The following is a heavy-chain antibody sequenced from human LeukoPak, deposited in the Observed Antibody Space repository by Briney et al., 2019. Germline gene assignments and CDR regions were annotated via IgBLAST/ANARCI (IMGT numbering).Heavy chain of an antibody. D-gene: IGHD2-15*01. V-gene: IGHV1-2*02. CDR2: INPNSGGT. Sequence: ASVKVSCKPSGYTFTGYYIQWVRQAPRQGLEWMGWINPNSGGTNYAQKFQGRVTMTRDTSISTAYMELSSLTSDDTAVYYCAGGVVAATFYYYMDVWGKGTTVTVSS. J-gene: IGHJ6*03. CDR1: GYTFTGYY. CDR3: AGGVVAATFYYYMDV.